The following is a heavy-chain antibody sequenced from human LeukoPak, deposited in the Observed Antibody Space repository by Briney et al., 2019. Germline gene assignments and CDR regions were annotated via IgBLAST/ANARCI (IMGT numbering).Heavy chain of an antibody. D-gene: IGHD1-26*01. CDR3: ARDAIVGAISNDY. Sequence: GGSLRLSCAASGFTFSSYWMSWVRQAPGKGLEWVANIKQDGSEKYYVDSVKGRFTISRDNAKNSLYLQMNSPRAEDTAVYYCARDAIVGAISNDYWGQGTLVTVSS. CDR2: IKQDGSEK. CDR1: GFTFSSYW. V-gene: IGHV3-7*01. J-gene: IGHJ4*02.